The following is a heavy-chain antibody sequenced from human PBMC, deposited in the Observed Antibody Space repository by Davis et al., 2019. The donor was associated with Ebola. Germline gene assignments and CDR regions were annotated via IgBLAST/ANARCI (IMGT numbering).Heavy chain of an antibody. Sequence: AASVKVSCKASGYTFTSYYMHWVRQAPGQGLEWMGIINPSGGSTSYAQKFQGRVTMTIDAPTRTAYLELTNLNSGDTAVYYCARDQKILPVAGQGYLDYWGQGTLVTVSS. CDR2: INPSGGST. V-gene: IGHV1-46*01. CDR3: ARDQKILPVAGQGYLDY. J-gene: IGHJ4*02. CDR1: GYTFTSYY. D-gene: IGHD6-19*01.